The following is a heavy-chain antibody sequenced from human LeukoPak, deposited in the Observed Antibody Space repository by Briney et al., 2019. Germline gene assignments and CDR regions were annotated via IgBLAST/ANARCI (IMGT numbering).Heavy chain of an antibody. V-gene: IGHV3-74*03. J-gene: IGHJ4*02. CDR1: GFTFSNYW. Sequence: GGSLRLSCAASGFTFSNYWVYWVRQAPGKGLVWVSRINRDGTITKYADSVKGRFTVSRDNAKNTLNLQMNSLRAEDTAVYYCARDKKSGESSEIDYWGQGTLVTVSS. CDR3: ARDKKSGESSEIDY. D-gene: IGHD3-10*01. CDR2: INRDGTIT.